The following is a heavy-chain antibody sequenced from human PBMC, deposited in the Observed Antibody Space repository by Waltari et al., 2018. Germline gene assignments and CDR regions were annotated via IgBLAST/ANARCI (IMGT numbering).Heavy chain of an antibody. Sequence: QVQLQESGPGLVKPSETLSLTCAVSGYSISSGYYWGWIRQPPGKGLEWIGSIYHSGSTYYNPSLKSRVTISVDTSKNQFSLKLSSVTAADTAVYYCARHGSSKVVDIVATWNWFDPWGQGTLVTVSS. V-gene: IGHV4-38-2*01. J-gene: IGHJ5*02. D-gene: IGHD5-12*01. CDR1: GYSISSGYY. CDR3: ARHGSSKVVDIVATWNWFDP. CDR2: IYHSGST.